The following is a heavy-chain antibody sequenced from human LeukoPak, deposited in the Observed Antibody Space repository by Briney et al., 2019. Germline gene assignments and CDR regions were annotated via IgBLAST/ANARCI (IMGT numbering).Heavy chain of an antibody. D-gene: IGHD5-18*01. CDR1: GGSISSYY. CDR2: IYYSGST. V-gene: IGHV4-59*08. J-gene: IGHJ4*02. CDR3: AIPNTAMVPLYY. Sequence: PSETLSLTCTVSGGSISSYYWSWIRQPPGKGLEWIGYIYYSGSTNYNPSLKSRVTISVDTSKNQFSLKLSSVTAADTAVYYCAIPNTAMVPLYYWGQGTLVTVSS.